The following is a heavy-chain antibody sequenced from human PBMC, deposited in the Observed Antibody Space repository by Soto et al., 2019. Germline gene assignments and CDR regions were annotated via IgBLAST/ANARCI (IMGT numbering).Heavy chain of an antibody. CDR1: GGSISSYY. J-gene: IGHJ5*02. CDR3: ARYIGAAGLNWFDP. Sequence: SETLSLTCTVSGGSISSYYWSWIRQPPGKGLEWIGYIYYSGSTNYNPSLKSRATISVDTSKNQFSLKLSSVTAADTAVYYCARYIGAAGLNWFDPWGQGTLVTVS. V-gene: IGHV4-59*01. D-gene: IGHD6-13*01. CDR2: IYYSGST.